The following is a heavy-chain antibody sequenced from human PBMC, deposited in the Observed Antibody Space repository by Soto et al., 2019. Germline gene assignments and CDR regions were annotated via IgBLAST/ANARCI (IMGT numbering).Heavy chain of an antibody. J-gene: IGHJ4*02. CDR2: ISAYNGNT. CDR1: GYTFTSYA. Sequence: QVQLVQSGAEVKKPGASVKVSCKASGYTFTSYAISWVRQAPGQGLEWMGWISAYNGNTNYAQKLQARLTMTTDTSTTPAYMALRSLRAGATAVYSCGRSGASAGYWAPGPRVTVSS. V-gene: IGHV1-18*01. D-gene: IGHD3-10*01. CDR3: GRSGASAGY.